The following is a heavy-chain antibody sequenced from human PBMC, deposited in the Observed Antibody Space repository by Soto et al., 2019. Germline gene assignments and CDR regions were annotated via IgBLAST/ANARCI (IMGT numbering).Heavy chain of an antibody. V-gene: IGHV1-46*03. CDR2: INPSGGST. D-gene: IGHD3-9*01. CDR1: GYTFTSYY. J-gene: IGHJ3*02. Sequence: GASVKVSCKASGYTFTSYYMHWVRQAPGQGLEWMGIINPSGGSTSYAQKFQGRVTMTRDTSTSTVYMELSSLRSEDTAVYYCASAGRYFDWIYAFDIWGQGTMVTVSS. CDR3: ASAGRYFDWIYAFDI.